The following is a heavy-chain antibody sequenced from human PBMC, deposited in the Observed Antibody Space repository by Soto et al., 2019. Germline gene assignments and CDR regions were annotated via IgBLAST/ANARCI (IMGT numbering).Heavy chain of an antibody. Sequence: GGSLRLSCAASGFTFSSYGMHWVRQAPGKGLEWVAVIWYDGSNKYYADSVKGRFTISRDNSKNTLYLQMNSLRAEDTAVYYCAREGSNTKKALYYYYGMDVWGQGTTVTVSS. J-gene: IGHJ6*02. CDR3: AREGSNTKKALYYYYGMDV. CDR2: IWYDGSNK. CDR1: GFTFSSYG. D-gene: IGHD3-3*01. V-gene: IGHV3-33*01.